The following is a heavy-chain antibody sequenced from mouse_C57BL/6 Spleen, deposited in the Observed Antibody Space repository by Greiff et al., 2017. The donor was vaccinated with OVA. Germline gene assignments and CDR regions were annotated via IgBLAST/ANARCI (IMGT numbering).Heavy chain of an antibody. CDR2: ISDGGSYT. J-gene: IGHJ2*01. D-gene: IGHD2-2*01. CDR3: ARDEGLRGYFDY. V-gene: IGHV5-4*01. Sequence: EVKLMESGGGLVKPGGSLKLSCAASGFTFSSYAMSWVRQTPEKRLEWVATISDGGSYTYYPDNVKGRFTISRDNAKNNLYLQMSHLKSEDTAMYYCARDEGLRGYFDYWGQGTTLTVSS. CDR1: GFTFSSYA.